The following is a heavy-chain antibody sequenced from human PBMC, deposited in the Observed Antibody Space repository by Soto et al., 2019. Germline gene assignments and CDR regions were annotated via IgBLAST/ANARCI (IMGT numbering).Heavy chain of an antibody. CDR1: GFTFSSNG. Sequence: LRLSCAASGFTFSSNGMTWVRQAPGKWLEWVSIISGNSDTTYYADSVKGRFTVSRDNSKNTLYLQMNSLRVEDTAIYYCVKDNSCADPGWGQGTLVTVSS. J-gene: IGHJ4*02. CDR3: VKDNSCADPG. D-gene: IGHD2-21*01. V-gene: IGHV3-23*01. CDR2: ISGNSDTT.